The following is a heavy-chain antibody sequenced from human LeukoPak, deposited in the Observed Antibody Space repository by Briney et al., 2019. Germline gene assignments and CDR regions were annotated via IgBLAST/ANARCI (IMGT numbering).Heavy chain of an antibody. V-gene: IGHV3-30-3*01. CDR1: GFTFSSYA. Sequence: GGSLRLSCAASGFTFSSYAMHWVRQAPGKGLEWVAVISYDGSNKYYADSVKGRFTISRDNSKNTLYLQMNSLRAEDTAVYYCAKDWPSGGSSAFDIWGQGTMVTVSS. D-gene: IGHD1-26*01. CDR3: AKDWPSGGSSAFDI. CDR2: ISYDGSNK. J-gene: IGHJ3*02.